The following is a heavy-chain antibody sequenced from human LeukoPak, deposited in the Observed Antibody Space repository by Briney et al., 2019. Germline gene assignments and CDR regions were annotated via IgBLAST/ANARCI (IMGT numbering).Heavy chain of an antibody. CDR2: XIPIFGTA. V-gene: IGHV1-69*05. CDR1: GGTFXSXX. D-gene: IGHD6-19*01. J-gene: IGHJ4*02. Sequence: SGGTFXSXXXXXXRXXXGXXXXXXXXXIPIFGTANYAQKFQGRVTITTDESTSTAYMELSSLRSEDTAVYYCARASSSGWYYYFDYWGQGTLVTVSS. CDR3: ARASSSGWYYYFDY.